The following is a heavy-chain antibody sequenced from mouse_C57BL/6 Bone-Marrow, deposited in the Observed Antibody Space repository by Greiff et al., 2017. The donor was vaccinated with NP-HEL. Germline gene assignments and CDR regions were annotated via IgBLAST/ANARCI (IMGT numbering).Heavy chain of an antibody. J-gene: IGHJ2*01. V-gene: IGHV1-55*01. D-gene: IGHD1-1*01. CDR3: ARRNYGSSSHFDD. CDR1: GYTFTSYW. Sequence: QVQLQQPGAELVKPGASVKMSCKASGYTFTSYWITWVKQRPGQGLEWIGDIYPGSGSTNYNEKFKSKATLTVDTSSSTAYMQLSSLTSEDSAVYYCARRNYGSSSHFDDWGQGTTLTVSS. CDR2: IYPGSGST.